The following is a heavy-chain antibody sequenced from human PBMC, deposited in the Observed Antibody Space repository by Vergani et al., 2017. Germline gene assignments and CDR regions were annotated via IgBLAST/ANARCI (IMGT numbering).Heavy chain of an antibody. CDR1: GFTFSSYR. Sequence: QVQLVESGGGVVQPGRSLRLSCAASGFTFSSYRMHWVRQAPGKGLEWVAVISYDGSNKYYADSVKGRFTISRDNSKNMVYIQMNSLRPEDTAVYYCVKGKGTFENWGQGTLVTVSS. J-gene: IGHJ4*02. D-gene: IGHD1-7*01. V-gene: IGHV3-30*18. CDR2: ISYDGSNK. CDR3: VKGKGTFEN.